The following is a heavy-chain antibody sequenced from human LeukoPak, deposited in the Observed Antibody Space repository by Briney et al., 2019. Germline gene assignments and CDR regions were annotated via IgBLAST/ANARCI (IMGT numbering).Heavy chain of an antibody. CDR3: ARDPRMAATGDDNWFDP. D-gene: IGHD1-1*01. Sequence: ASVTVSCKASGYTFTVYYMHWVRQAPGQGLEWMGWINPNSGGTDYAQKFQGRVTMTRDTSISTAYMELSRLRSDDTAVYFCARDPRMAATGDDNWFDPWGQGTLVTVSS. CDR1: GYTFTVYY. J-gene: IGHJ5*02. V-gene: IGHV1-2*02. CDR2: INPNSGGT.